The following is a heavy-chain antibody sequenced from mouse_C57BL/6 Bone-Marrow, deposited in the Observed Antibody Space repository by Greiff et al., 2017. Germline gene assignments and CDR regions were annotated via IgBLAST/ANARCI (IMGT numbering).Heavy chain of an antibody. CDR1: GYTFTSYW. D-gene: IGHD2-1*01. CDR3: AHGNYFYWYFAV. CDR2: IDPNSGGT. Sequence: QVQLQQPGAELVKPGASVTLSCKASGYTFTSYWMHWVKQRPGRGLEWIGRIDPNSGGTTYNEQFNSKATLTVDNPSSTASMQLSSLTSEDSAVYYCAHGNYFYWYFAVWGTGTTVTVSS. V-gene: IGHV1-72*01. J-gene: IGHJ1*03.